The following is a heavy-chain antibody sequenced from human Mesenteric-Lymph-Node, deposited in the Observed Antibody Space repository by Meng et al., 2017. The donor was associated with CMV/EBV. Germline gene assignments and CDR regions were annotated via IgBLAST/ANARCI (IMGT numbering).Heavy chain of an antibody. CDR2: ISSSGSTI. CDR3: ARVTYYGSGSYYYFDY. D-gene: IGHD3-10*01. Sequence: GGSLRLSCAASRFTFSDYYMSWIRQAPGKGLEWVSYISSSGSTIYYADSVKGRFTISRDNAKNSLYLQMNSLRAEDTAVYYCARVTYYGSGSYYYFDYWGQGTLVTVSS. J-gene: IGHJ4*02. CDR1: RFTFSDYY. V-gene: IGHV3-11*01.